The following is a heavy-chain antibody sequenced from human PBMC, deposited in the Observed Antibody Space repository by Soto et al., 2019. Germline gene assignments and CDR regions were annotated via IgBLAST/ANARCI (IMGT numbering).Heavy chain of an antibody. CDR3: AKLVRSQSASDY. J-gene: IGHJ4*02. CDR1: GFTFSSYA. CDR2: ISGSGGST. D-gene: IGHD2-15*01. Sequence: EVQLLESGGGLVQPGGSLRLSCAASGFTFSSYAMSWVRQAPGKGLEWVSAISGSGGSTYYADSVKGRFTISRDNSKNTLDLQMNSLRAEDTAVYYCAKLVRSQSASDYWGQGTLVTVSS. V-gene: IGHV3-23*01.